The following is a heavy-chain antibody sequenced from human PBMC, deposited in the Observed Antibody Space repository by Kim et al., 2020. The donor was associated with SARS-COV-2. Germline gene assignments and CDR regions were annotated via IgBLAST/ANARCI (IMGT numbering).Heavy chain of an antibody. D-gene: IGHD6-19*01. V-gene: IGHV1-69*13. Sequence: SVKVSCKTSGGTFSSYAISWVRQAPGQGLEWMGGIIPIFGTANYAQKFQGRVTITADESTSTAYMELSSLRSEDTAVYYCALRGLVPITADRNYGMDVWGQGTTVTVSS. CDR3: ALRGLVPITADRNYGMDV. J-gene: IGHJ6*02. CDR2: IIPIFGTA. CDR1: GGTFSSYA.